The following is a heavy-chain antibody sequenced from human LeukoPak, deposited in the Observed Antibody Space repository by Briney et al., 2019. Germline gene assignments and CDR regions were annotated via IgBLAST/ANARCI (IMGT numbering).Heavy chain of an antibody. Sequence: HAASVKVSCKAFGYTFTSYDFNWVRQASGQGLEWMGWMNPNSGNTGYAQKFQGRVTMTRDTSISTAYMELSRLRSDDTAVYYCARDPSRMLGSSSLGWFDPWGQGTLVTVSS. CDR3: ARDPSRMLGSSSLGWFDP. V-gene: IGHV1-8*01. D-gene: IGHD6-13*01. J-gene: IGHJ5*02. CDR1: GYTFTSYD. CDR2: MNPNSGNT.